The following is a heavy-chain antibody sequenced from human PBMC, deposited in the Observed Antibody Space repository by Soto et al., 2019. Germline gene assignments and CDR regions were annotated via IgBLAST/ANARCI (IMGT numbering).Heavy chain of an antibody. CDR3: AGQIYSSSGYYFDY. V-gene: IGHV4-39*01. Sequence: SETLSLTCTVSGGSISGSPSYWGWIRQPPGKGLEWIGSVYYIGNTYYSPSLKTRVTISVDTSKNQFSLKLTSVTAADTALYYCAGQIYSSSGYYFDYWGQGTLVTVSS. D-gene: IGHD6-6*01. CDR2: VYYIGNT. CDR1: GGSISGSPSY. J-gene: IGHJ4*02.